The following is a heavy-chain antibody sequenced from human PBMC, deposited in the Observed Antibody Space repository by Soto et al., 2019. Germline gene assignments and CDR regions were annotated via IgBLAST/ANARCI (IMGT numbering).Heavy chain of an antibody. CDR3: ARHRDSNYLYYYGMDV. V-gene: IGHV5-51*01. D-gene: IGHD4-4*01. J-gene: IGHJ6*02. CDR2: IYPGDSDT. CDR1: GYSFTSYW. Sequence: PGESLKISCKGSGYSFTSYWIGWVCQMPGKCLEWMGIIYPGDSDTRYSPSFQGQVTISADKSISTAYLQWSSLKASDTAMYYCARHRDSNYLYYYGMDVWGQGTTVTVS.